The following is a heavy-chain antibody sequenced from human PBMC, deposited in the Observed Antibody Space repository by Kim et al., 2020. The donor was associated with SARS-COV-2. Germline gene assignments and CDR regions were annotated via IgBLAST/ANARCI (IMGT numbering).Heavy chain of an antibody. J-gene: IGHJ5*02. V-gene: IGHV4-39*01. CDR1: FVSISRDTYS. CDR2: VRYSGES. Sequence: SETLSLTCSVSFVSISRDTYSWGWIRQTPGKGLEWIGSVRYSGESHYKASLKNRVTISVDTSKNQFSLRLTSVTAADTAVYYCARQGSDNSWYDFDWFGPWGPGTLVIVSS. CDR3: ARQGSDNSWYDFDWFGP. D-gene: IGHD4-4*01.